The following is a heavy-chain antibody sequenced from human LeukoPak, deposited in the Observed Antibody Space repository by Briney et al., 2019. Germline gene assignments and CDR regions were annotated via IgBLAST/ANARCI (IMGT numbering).Heavy chain of an antibody. CDR1: GGSISSGGYS. V-gene: IGHV4-30-2*01. J-gene: IGHJ4*02. Sequence: SETLSLTCAVSGGSISSGGYSWSWIRQPPGKGLEWIGYIYHSGSTYYNPSLKSRVAISVDRSKNQFSLKLSSVTAADTAVYYCARAPEGYYDSSGYFDYWGQGTLVTVSS. CDR3: ARAPEGYYDSSGYFDY. D-gene: IGHD3-22*01. CDR2: IYHSGST.